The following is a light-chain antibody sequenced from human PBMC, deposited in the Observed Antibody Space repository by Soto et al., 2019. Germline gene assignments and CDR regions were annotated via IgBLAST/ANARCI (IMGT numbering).Light chain of an antibody. V-gene: IGKV3-15*01. J-gene: IGKJ1*01. CDR1: QSLNTN. Sequence: DIVMTQSPATLSLSPWEIATFSCRASQSLNTNLAWYQQKPGQAPRLLIYGASTRATGIPARFSGSGSGTEFTLTISSLQSEDFAVYYCQQYNNWPSWTFGQGTKVDIK. CDR2: GAS. CDR3: QQYNNWPSWT.